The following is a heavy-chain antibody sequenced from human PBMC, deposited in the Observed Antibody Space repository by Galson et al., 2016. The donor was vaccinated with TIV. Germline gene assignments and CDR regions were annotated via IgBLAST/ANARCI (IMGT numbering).Heavy chain of an antibody. Sequence: LSLTCTVSSGSINSHSWSWIRQPAGQGLEWLGRIDVSGSTNYSPSLKSRVAMSEDRSKNQLSLHLMSVTAADTAVYYCAREKLWGGGESGTEADPYSFFLDVWGKGTTVTISS. CDR1: SGSINSHS. J-gene: IGHJ6*03. D-gene: IGHD2-21*01. V-gene: IGHV4-4*07. CDR3: AREKLWGGGESGTEADPYSFFLDV. CDR2: IDVSGST.